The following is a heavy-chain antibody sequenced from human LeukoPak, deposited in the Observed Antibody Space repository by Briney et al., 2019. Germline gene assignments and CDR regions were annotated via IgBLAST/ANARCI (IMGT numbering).Heavy chain of an antibody. J-gene: IGHJ4*02. CDR2: ISGSGGST. Sequence: GGSLRLSCAASGFTFSSYAMSWVRQAPGKGLEWGSAISGSGGSTYYADSVKGRFAISRDNSKNTLYLQMNSLRAEDTAVYYCAKRYWDIMATIEYYFDYWGQGTLVTVSS. CDR1: GFTFSSYA. CDR3: AKRYWDIMATIEYYFDY. D-gene: IGHD5-12*01. V-gene: IGHV3-23*01.